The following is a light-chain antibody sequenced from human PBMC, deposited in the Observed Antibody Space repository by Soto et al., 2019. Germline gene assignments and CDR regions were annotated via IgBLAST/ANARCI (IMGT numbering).Light chain of an antibody. J-gene: IGLJ1*01. CDR3: SSYTSDTNPYV. Sequence: QSVLTQPASVSGSPGQSITISCTGTNNDVGGYNYVSWYQLHPGKAPKLIIYEVNNRPSGLSNRFSGSKSGNTASLTISGLQAEDEGDYYCSSYTSDTNPYVFGTGTKLTVL. CDR2: EVN. CDR1: NNDVGGYNY. V-gene: IGLV2-14*01.